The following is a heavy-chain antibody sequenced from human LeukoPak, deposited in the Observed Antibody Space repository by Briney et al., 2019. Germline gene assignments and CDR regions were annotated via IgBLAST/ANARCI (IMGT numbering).Heavy chain of an antibody. CDR3: ARGESPRAVHIAVLVRSAEYFQH. D-gene: IGHD6-19*01. CDR1: GYTFTGYY. Sequence: ASVKVSCKASGYTFTGYYMHWVRQAPGQGLEWMGWINPNSGGTNYAQKFQGRVTMTRDTSISTAYMELSRLRSDDTAVYYCARGESPRAVHIAVLVRSAEYFQHWGQGTLVTVSS. V-gene: IGHV1-2*02. CDR2: INPNSGGT. J-gene: IGHJ1*01.